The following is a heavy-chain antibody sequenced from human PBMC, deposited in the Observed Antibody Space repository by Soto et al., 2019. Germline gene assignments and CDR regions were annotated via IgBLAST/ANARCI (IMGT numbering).Heavy chain of an antibody. CDR3: ARKSRGPMNHYDF. CDR1: GYRITDYA. J-gene: IGHJ4*02. V-gene: IGHV1-3*01. CDR2: VNAANGDT. Sequence: ASVKVSCKATGYRITDYAIHWVRQAPGHRLEWMGWVNAANGDTGSSQKFQGRVTITRDTSANTAYMELSSLRSEDTAVYFCARKSRGPMNHYDFWGQGTLAPVSS. D-gene: IGHD3-22*01.